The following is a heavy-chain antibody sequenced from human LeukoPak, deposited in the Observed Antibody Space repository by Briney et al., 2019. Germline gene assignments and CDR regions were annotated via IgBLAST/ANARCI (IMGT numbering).Heavy chain of an antibody. CDR1: GYTFTGYY. V-gene: IGHV1-2*02. CDR2: INPNSGGT. Sequence: GASVKVSCKASGYTFTGYYMHWVRQAPGQGLEWMGWINPNSGGTNYAQKFQGRVTMTRETSISTAYMELSRLRYDDPAVYYCAREPGSYRRKYYFDYWGQGTLVTVSS. D-gene: IGHD1-26*01. CDR3: AREPGSYRRKYYFDY. J-gene: IGHJ4*02.